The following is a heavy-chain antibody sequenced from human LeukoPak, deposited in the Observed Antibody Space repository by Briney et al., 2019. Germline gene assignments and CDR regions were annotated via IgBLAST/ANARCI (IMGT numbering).Heavy chain of an antibody. CDR2: ISSSSSII. CDR3: ASAPYSSSWSYFDY. CDR1: GFTFSSYS. Sequence: GGSLRLSCAASGFTFSSYSMNWVRQAPGKGLEWVSYISSSSSIIYYADSVKGRFTISRDNAKNSLYLQMNSLRAEDTAVYYCASAPYSSSWSYFDYWGQGTLVTVSS. J-gene: IGHJ4*02. V-gene: IGHV3-48*01. D-gene: IGHD6-13*01.